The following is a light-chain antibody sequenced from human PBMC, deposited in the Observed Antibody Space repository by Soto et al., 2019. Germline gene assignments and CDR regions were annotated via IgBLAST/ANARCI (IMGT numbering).Light chain of an antibody. Sequence: EIVLTQSPGTLSLSPGERATLSCRASQSVSSSYLAWYQQKPGQAPRLLIYGASSRATGIPDRFSGFGSGTDFTLTISRLEPEDFVVYYCQQYDTSPPYTFGQGTKLEIK. CDR3: QQYDTSPPYT. V-gene: IGKV3-20*01. CDR1: QSVSSSY. CDR2: GAS. J-gene: IGKJ2*01.